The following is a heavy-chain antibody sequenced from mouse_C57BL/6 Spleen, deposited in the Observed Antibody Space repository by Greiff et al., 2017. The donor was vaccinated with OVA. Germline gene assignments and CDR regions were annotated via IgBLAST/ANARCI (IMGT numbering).Heavy chain of an antibody. CDR3: AREGTGYAMDY. J-gene: IGHJ4*01. CDR2: ISYSGST. D-gene: IGHD4-1*01. Sequence: EVHLVESGPGMVKPSQSLSLTCTVTGYSITSGYDWHWIRHFPGNKLEWMGYISYSGSTNYNPSLKSRISITHDTSKNHFFLKLNSVTTEDTATYYCAREGTGYAMDYWGQGTSVTVSS. CDR1: GYSITSGYD. V-gene: IGHV3-1*01.